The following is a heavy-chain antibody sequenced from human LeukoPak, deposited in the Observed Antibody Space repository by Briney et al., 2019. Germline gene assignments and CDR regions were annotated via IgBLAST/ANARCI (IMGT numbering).Heavy chain of an antibody. D-gene: IGHD5-12*01. CDR3: ARGARWLRSPFDY. V-gene: IGHV4-34*01. J-gene: IGHJ4*02. Sequence: SETLSLTCAVYGASSIGYYWSWLRQPPEKVLGWIGEINHRVSTNYNPSLKRRATISVDTSTTQFSLTLTFVTAADTAVYSCARGARWLRSPFDYWGQGTLVTVSS. CDR1: GASSIGYY. CDR2: INHRVST.